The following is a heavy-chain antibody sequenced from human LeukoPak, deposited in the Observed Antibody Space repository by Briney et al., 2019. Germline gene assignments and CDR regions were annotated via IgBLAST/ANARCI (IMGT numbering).Heavy chain of an antibody. Sequence: PGGSLRLSCAASGFTFSSYAMHWVRQAPGKGLEYVSAISSNGGSTYYANSVKGRFTISRDNSKNTLYLQMGSLRAEDMAVYYCARPGSGSPYDAFDIWGQGTMVTVSS. CDR2: ISSNGGST. D-gene: IGHD3-22*01. CDR1: GFTFSSYA. J-gene: IGHJ3*02. CDR3: ARPGSGSPYDAFDI. V-gene: IGHV3-64*01.